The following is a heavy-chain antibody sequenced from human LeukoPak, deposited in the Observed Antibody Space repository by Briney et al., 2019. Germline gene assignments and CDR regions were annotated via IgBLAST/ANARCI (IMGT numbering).Heavy chain of an antibody. J-gene: IGHJ6*03. CDR1: GGSISGSDW. CDR2: IYHSGST. D-gene: IGHD6-13*01. Sequence: SETLSLTCTVSGGSISGSDWCTWVRQSPGTGLEWIGEIYHSGSTNYNPSLKSRLTLSLDESKNQFSLELTSVTAADTAVYYCARDRRAAADTPYYYYYYMDVWGKGTTVTISS. CDR3: ARDRRAAADTPYYYYYYMDV. V-gene: IGHV4-4*02.